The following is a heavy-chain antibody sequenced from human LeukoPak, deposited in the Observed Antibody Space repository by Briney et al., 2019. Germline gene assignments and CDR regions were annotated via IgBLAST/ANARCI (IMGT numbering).Heavy chain of an antibody. V-gene: IGHV3-23*01. D-gene: IGHD6-19*01. Sequence: ETLSLTCTVSGGSISSYYWSWIRQAPGKGLEWVSAISGSGGSTYYADSVKGRFTISRDNSKNTLYLQMNSLRAEDTAVYYCAKDRPVYSSGWYPNYFDCWGQGTLVTVSS. CDR3: AKDRPVYSSGWYPNYFDC. CDR1: GGSISSYY. CDR2: ISGSGGST. J-gene: IGHJ4*02.